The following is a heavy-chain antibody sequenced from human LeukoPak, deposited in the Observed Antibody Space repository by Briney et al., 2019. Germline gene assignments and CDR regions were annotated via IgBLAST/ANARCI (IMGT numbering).Heavy chain of an antibody. CDR3: ARDLKRHSSSSGFFDYYYYMDV. CDR1: GDSISSSSYF. Sequence: PSETLSLTCTVSGDSISSSSYFWGWIRQPPGKGLEWIGSIYYTGSTNYNPSLKSRVSISVDTSKNQFSLKLSSVTAADTAVYYCARDLKRHSSSSGFFDYYYYMDVWGKGTTVTVSS. CDR2: IYYTGST. D-gene: IGHD6-6*01. J-gene: IGHJ6*03. V-gene: IGHV4-39*07.